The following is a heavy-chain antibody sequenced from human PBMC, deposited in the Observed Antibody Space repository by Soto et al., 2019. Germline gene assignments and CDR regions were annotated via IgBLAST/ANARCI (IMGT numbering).Heavy chain of an antibody. CDR3: ARAPADSSGTKPFTH. J-gene: IGHJ4*02. V-gene: IGHV6-1*01. D-gene: IGHD6-19*01. Sequence: SQTLSLTCAISGDSVSSYTAAWSWIRQSPSRGLEWLGRTYYRSKWYNDYAVSVKSRITINPDTSKNQFSLQLNSVTPEDTAVYYCARAPADSSGTKPFTHWGQGTLVTVS. CDR2: TYYRSKWYN. CDR1: GDSVSSYTAA.